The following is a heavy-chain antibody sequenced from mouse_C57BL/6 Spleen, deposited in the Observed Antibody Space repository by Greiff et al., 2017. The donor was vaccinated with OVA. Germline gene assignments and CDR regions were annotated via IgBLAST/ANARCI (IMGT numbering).Heavy chain of an antibody. Sequence: EVQLVESGAGLVQPKGSLKLSCAASGFTFTTSSMHWVRQAPGTGLEWVARIRSKSSNYATYYADSVKDTFTISRDDSQSMLYLQMNNLTTEDTAVYYCVRDGYDYAFAYWGKGTLVTVSA. CDR3: VRDGYDYAFAY. D-gene: IGHD2-4*01. J-gene: IGHJ3*01. CDR1: GFTFTTSS. V-gene: IGHV10-3*01. CDR2: IRSKSSNYAT.